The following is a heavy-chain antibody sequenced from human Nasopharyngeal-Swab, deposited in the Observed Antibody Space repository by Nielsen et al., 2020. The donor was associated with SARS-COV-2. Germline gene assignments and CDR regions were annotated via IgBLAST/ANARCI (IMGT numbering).Heavy chain of an antibody. V-gene: IGHV3-21*01. CDR2: ISSDSGAK. CDR3: LRGDRRAY. CDR1: GFSFSTYT. D-gene: IGHD3-22*01. J-gene: IGHJ4*02. Sequence: GESLKTSCAASGFSFSTYTMNWVRQAPGKGLEWLSSISSDSGAKYHADSVKGRFTISRDNAKNSLYLELNSLRAEDTAVYYCLRGDRRAYWGPGTLVSVSS.